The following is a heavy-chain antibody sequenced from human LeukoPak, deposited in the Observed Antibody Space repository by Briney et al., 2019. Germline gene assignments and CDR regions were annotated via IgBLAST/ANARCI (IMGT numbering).Heavy chain of an antibody. V-gene: IGHV1-69*13. CDR2: IIPIFGTA. Sequence: SVKVSCKASGGTFSSYAISWVRQAPGQGLEWMGGIIPIFGTANYAQKFQGRVTITADESTSIAYMELSSLRSEDTAVYYCAKDPPAGGAGQIGNNGMGVGAQGPT. CDR3: AKDPPAGGAGQIGNNGMGV. J-gene: IGHJ6*02. CDR1: GGTFSSYA. D-gene: IGHD1/OR15-1a*01.